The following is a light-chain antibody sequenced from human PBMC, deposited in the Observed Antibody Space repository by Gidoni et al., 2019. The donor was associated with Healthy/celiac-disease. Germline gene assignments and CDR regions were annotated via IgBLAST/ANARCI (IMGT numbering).Light chain of an antibody. J-gene: IGKJ1*01. V-gene: IGKV1-39*01. CDR1: QSIRSY. CDR2: AAS. CDR3: QQSYSNPVG. Sequence: DIQRTQSPSSLSASVGDRVTITCRASQSIRSYLNWYQQKPGKAPKLLIYAASSLQSGVPSRFSGSGSGTDFTLTISSLQPDDFATYYCQQSYSNPVGFGQGTKVEIK.